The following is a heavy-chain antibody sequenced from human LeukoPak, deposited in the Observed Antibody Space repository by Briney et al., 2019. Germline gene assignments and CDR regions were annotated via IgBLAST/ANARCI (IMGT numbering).Heavy chain of an antibody. V-gene: IGHV4-39*01. J-gene: IGHJ4*02. CDR3: AVGMRVPFDY. Sequence: SETLSLTCSVSGGSISSSDYYWGWIRQPPGKGLEWIGTIYYSGDTFYDPALKSRVTISVDSPKNQFSLKLSSVTAADTAVYYCAVGMRVPFDYWGQGTLVTVSS. CDR1: GGSISSSDYY. CDR2: IYYSGDT. D-gene: IGHD3-22*01.